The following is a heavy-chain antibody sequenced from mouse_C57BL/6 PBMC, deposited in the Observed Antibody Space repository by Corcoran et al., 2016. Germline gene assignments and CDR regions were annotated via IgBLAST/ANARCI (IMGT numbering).Heavy chain of an antibody. Sequence: QIQLVQSGPELKKPGETVKISCKASGYTFTTYGMSWVKQAPGKGLKWMGWINTYSGVPTYADDFKGRFAFSLETSVSTAYLQINNLKNEDTATYFCARVKRDWYFDVWGTGTTVTVSS. CDR1: GYTFTTYG. D-gene: IGHD2-1*01. CDR3: ARVKRDWYFDV. J-gene: IGHJ1*03. V-gene: IGHV9-3*01. CDR2: INTYSGVP.